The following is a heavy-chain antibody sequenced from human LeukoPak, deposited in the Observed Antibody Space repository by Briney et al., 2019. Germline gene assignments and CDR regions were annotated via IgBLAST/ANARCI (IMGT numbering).Heavy chain of an antibody. CDR2: ISYDGSNK. J-gene: IGHJ4*02. V-gene: IGHV3-30*18. CDR3: AKDDSSGEFDY. Sequence: PGGSLRLSCAAPGFTFSSYGMHWVRQAPGKGLEWVAVISYDGSNKYYADSVKGRFTISRDNSKNTLYLQMNSLRAEDTAVYYCAKDDSSGEFDYWGQGTLVTVSS. CDR1: GFTFSSYG. D-gene: IGHD3-22*01.